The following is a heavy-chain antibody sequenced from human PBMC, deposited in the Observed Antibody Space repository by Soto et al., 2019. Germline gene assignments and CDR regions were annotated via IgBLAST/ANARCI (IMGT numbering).Heavy chain of an antibody. CDR2: MYHNGNT. Sequence: WETRSLPWAVSGYSISSGCVWGWMRQPPGKGLEWIANMYHNGNTHYNPSLKSPVTMSVDTSKNQFSLKLNSVTAADTAVYYCARESYSGYHSYDYWGQGILVTVSS. D-gene: IGHD5-12*01. V-gene: IGHV4-38-2*02. J-gene: IGHJ4*02. CDR1: GYSISSGCV. CDR3: ARESYSGYHSYDY.